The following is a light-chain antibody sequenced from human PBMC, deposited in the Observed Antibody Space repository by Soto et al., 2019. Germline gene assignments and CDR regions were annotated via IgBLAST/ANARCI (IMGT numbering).Light chain of an antibody. CDR2: EVS. V-gene: IGLV2-8*01. Sequence: QSALTQPPSASGSPGQSVTISCTGTSGDVGGYNYVSWYQQHPGKAPILLIYEVSKRPSGVPDRFSGSKSGNTASLTVSGLQAQDEGGYFRRSRAGSHDVVFGGATQLTVL. CDR1: SGDVGGYNY. CDR3: RSRAGSHDVV. J-gene: IGLJ2*01.